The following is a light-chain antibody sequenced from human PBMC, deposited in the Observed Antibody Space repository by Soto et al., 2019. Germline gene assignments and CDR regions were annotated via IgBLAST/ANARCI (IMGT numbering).Light chain of an antibody. J-gene: IGLJ2*01. Sequence: QLVLTQSPSASASLGASVKLTCTLSSGHSSYAIAWHQQQPEKGPRYLMKLNSDGSHYKGDGIPDRFSGSSSGAERYLTISSLQSEDEADYYCQTWGTGIQVFGGGTKLTGL. CDR2: LNSDGSH. V-gene: IGLV4-69*01. CDR3: QTWGTGIQV. CDR1: SGHSSYA.